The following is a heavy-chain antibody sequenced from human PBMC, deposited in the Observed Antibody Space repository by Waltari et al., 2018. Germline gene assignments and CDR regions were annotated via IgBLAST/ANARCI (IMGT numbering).Heavy chain of an antibody. J-gene: IGHJ4*02. V-gene: IGHV4-39*01. D-gene: IGHD1-1*01. CDR2: IHNNGNP. Sequence: QVQLRESGPGLVKPSDSLSLTCTVSGASVSSNSSYWGWVRQSPGKGREWIGSIHNNGNPYYNPPLESRVTISLDPSKNQFSLMPTYVTAADTAVYFCMSPPHCRGTTCTAFWGQGTLAGVSS. CDR3: MSPPHCRGTTCTAF. CDR1: GASVSSNSSY.